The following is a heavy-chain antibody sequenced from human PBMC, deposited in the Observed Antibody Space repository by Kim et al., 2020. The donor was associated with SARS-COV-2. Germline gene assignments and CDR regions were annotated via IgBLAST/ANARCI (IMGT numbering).Heavy chain of an antibody. CDR3: ARKGIAAAGTDLVY. D-gene: IGHD6-13*01. Sequence: SETLSLTCAVYGGSFSGYYWSWIRQPPGKGLEWIGEINHSGSTNYNPSLKSRVTISVDTSKNQFSLKLSSVTAADTAVYYCARKGIAAAGTDLVYWGQGTLVTVSS. CDR2: INHSGST. J-gene: IGHJ4*02. CDR1: GGSFSGYY. V-gene: IGHV4-34*01.